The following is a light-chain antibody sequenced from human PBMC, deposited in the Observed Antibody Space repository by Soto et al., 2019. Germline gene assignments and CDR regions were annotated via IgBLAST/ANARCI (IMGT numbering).Light chain of an antibody. CDR1: QSISSY. V-gene: IGKV1-39*01. J-gene: IGKJ1*01. CDR2: AAS. CDR3: QQSYITPPWT. Sequence: DIQMTQSPSSLSASVGDRVTITCRASQSISSYLNWYQQKPGKAPKLLIYAASSLQGGVPSRFSGSGSGTDFTLTISSLQPEDFATYYCQQSYITPPWTFGQGT.